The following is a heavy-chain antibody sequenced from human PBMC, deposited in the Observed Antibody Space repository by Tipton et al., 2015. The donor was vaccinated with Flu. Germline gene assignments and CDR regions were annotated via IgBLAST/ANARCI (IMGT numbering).Heavy chain of an antibody. J-gene: IGHJ4*02. CDR3: ARGVHDFWSGYPVDY. D-gene: IGHD3-3*01. CDR2: ISSSGSTI. V-gene: IGHV3-48*03. CDR1: GFTFSSYE. Sequence: SLRLSCAASGFTFSSYEMNWVRQAPGKGLEWVSYISSSGSTIYYADSAKGRFTISRDNAKNSLYLQMNSLRAEDTAVYYCARGVHDFWSGYPVDYWGQGTLVTVSS.